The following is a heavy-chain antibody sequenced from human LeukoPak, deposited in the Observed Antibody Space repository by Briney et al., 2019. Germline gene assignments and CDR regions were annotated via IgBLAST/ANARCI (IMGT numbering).Heavy chain of an antibody. J-gene: IGHJ4*02. CDR3: AACSSSKTKFDY. CDR1: GFTVSSNY. CDR2: IYSGGST. V-gene: IGHV3-66*01. Sequence: GGSLRLSCAASGFTVSSNYMNWVRQAPGKGPEWVSLIYSGGSTYYADSVKDRFTISRDNSKNTLYLQMNSLRAEDTAVYYCAACSSSKTKFDYWGQGTLVTVSS. D-gene: IGHD6-6*01.